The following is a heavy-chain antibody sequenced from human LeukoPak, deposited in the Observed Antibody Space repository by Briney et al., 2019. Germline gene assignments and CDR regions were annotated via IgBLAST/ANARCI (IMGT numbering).Heavy chain of an antibody. CDR2: ISPGDSHT. CDR3: ARFHATWYGDS. D-gene: IGHD6-13*01. Sequence: KXSCXXAGXNFXTDWIVWGRRRPGKGLEWMGIISPGDSHTRYSPSFQGQVTISADKSVSSAYLHWGSLQASDTAIYYCARFHATWYGDSWGLGTLVTVSS. V-gene: IGHV5-51*01. J-gene: IGHJ4*02. CDR1: GXNFXTDW.